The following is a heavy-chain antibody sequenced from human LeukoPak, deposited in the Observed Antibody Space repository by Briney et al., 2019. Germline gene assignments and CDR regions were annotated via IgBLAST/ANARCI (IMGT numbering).Heavy chain of an antibody. CDR3: ARLVIAVAGTGWFDP. CDR2: IWYDGSNK. V-gene: IGHV3-33*01. CDR1: GFTISSYG. J-gene: IGHJ5*02. D-gene: IGHD6-19*01. Sequence: GGSLRLSCAASGFTISSYGMHWVRQAPDKGLEWVAVIWYDGSNKYYADSVKGRFTISRDNSKNTLYLQMNSLRAEDTAVYYCARLVIAVAGTGWFDPWGQGTLVTVSS.